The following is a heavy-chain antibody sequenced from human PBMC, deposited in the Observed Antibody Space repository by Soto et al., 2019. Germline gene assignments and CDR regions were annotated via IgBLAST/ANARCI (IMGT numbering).Heavy chain of an antibody. J-gene: IGHJ3*02. V-gene: IGHV3-23*01. CDR2: ISGSGDST. CDR3: AKGRRSGWYTHDAFDI. CDR1: GFTFSSYA. Sequence: EVQLLESGGGLVQPGGSLRLSCAASGFTFSSYAMSWVRQAPGKGLEWVSGISGSGDSTYYVDSVKGRFTISRDNSKNTLYLQRNSLRAEDTAVYYCAKGRRSGWYTHDAFDIWGQGTMVTVSS. D-gene: IGHD6-19*01.